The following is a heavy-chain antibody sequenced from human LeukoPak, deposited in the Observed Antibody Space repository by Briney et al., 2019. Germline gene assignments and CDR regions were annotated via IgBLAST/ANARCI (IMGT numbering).Heavy chain of an antibody. CDR2: IISTSSSI. J-gene: IGHJ4*02. V-gene: IGHV3-21*01. CDR1: GGTFSGYT. CDR3: ARGQFPDY. D-gene: IGHD5-24*01. Sequence: PGGSLRLSCAASGGTFSGYTMNWVRQAPGKGLEWVSSIISTSSSIYYADSVKGRFTISRDNTKNLLYLQMNSLRDEDTAVYYCARGQFPDYWGQGILLTVSS.